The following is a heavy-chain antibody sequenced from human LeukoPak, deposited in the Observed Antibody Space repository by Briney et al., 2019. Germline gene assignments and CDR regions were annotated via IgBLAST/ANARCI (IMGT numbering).Heavy chain of an antibody. D-gene: IGHD3-22*01. CDR2: IYTSGST. CDR1: GGSISSYY. J-gene: IGHJ6*03. Sequence: SETLSLTCTVSGGSISSYYWSWIRQPAGKGLEWIGRIYTSGSTNYNPSLKSRVTMSVDTSKNQFSLKLSSVTAADTAVYYCARTAPYYYDSSQRLSDYYCYMDVWGKGTTVTISS. CDR3: ARTAPYYYDSSQRLSDYYCYMDV. V-gene: IGHV4-4*07.